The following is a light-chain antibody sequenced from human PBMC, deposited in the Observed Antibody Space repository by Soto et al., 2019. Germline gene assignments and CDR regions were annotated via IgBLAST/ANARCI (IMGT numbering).Light chain of an antibody. V-gene: IGLV2-14*01. CDR2: EVS. J-gene: IGLJ2*01. CDR1: SSDVGGYNF. CDR3: SSYGGNNNVV. Sequence: QSVLTQPASVSGSPGQSITISCTGTSSDVGGYNFVSWYQQHPGKAPRLIIFEVSNRPSGVSNRFSGSKSGNTASLTLSGLQPEDESDYYCSSYGGNNNVVFGGGTKLTVL.